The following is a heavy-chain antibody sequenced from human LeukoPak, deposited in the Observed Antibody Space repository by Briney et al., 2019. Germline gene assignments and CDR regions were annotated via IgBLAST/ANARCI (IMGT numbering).Heavy chain of an antibody. D-gene: IGHD5-18*01. J-gene: IGHJ4*02. CDR3: ARQDFSVDTAMVSQEVIDY. CDR2: IYYSGSA. V-gene: IGHV4-39*01. CDR1: GGSISSSSYY. Sequence: PSETLSLTCTVSGGSISSSSYYWGWIRQPPGKGLEWIGSIYYSGSAYYNPSLKSRVTISVDTSKNQFSLKLSSVTAADTAVYYCARQDFSVDTAMVSQEVIDYWGQGTLVTVSS.